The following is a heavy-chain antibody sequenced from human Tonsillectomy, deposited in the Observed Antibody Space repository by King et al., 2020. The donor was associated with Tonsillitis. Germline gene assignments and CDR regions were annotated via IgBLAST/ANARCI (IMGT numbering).Heavy chain of an antibody. V-gene: IGHV3-23*04. J-gene: IGHJ4*02. CDR3: AKANDYGDFVWVYFDY. CDR2: ISVSGSST. CDR1: GFTFSSYA. Sequence: VQLVESGGGLVQPGGSLRLSCAASGFTFSSYAMSWGRQAPGKGLEWVSPISVSGSSTYYADSVKGRFTFSRDNSNNTLYLQMNSLRAEDTAVYYCAKANDYGDFVWVYFDYWGQGTLVTVSS. D-gene: IGHD4-17*01.